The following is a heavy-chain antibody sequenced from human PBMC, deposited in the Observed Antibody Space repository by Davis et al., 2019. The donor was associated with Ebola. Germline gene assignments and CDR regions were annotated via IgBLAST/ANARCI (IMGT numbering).Heavy chain of an antibody. CDR3: ARGDRINKLAY. CDR1: GGPISSYY. Sequence: SETLSLTCTVSGGPISSYYWSWIRQPPGKGLEWIGYIYYSGSTNYNPSLKSRVTISVDTSKNQFSLKLSSVTAADTAVYYCARGDRINKLAYWGQGTLVTVSS. J-gene: IGHJ4*02. D-gene: IGHD6-13*01. V-gene: IGHV4-59*01. CDR2: IYYSGST.